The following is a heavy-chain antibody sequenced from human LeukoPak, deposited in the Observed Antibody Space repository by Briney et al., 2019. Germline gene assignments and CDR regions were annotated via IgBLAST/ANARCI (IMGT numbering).Heavy chain of an antibody. D-gene: IGHD3-10*01. Sequence: ASVKVSCKASGYTFTSYDINWVRQATGQGLEWMGWMNPNSGNTGYAQKFQGRVTMTRNTSISTAYMELSSPRSEDTAVYYCAREYYGSGSYYGDWGQGTLVTVSS. V-gene: IGHV1-8*01. CDR3: AREYYGSGSYYGD. J-gene: IGHJ4*02. CDR2: MNPNSGNT. CDR1: GYTFTSYD.